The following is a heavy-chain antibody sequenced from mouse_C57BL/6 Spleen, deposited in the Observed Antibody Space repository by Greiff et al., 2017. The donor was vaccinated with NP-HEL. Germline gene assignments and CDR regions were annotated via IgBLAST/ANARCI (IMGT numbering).Heavy chain of an antibody. CDR1: GYTFTSYG. CDR3: ARRDYDYDGDLIDY. J-gene: IGHJ2*01. D-gene: IGHD2-4*01. Sequence: QVQLKESGAELARPGASVKLSCKASGYTFTSYGISWVKQRTGQGLEWIGEIYPRSGNTYYNEKFKGKATLTADKSSSTAYMELRSLTSEDSAVYFCARRDYDYDGDLIDYWGQGTTLTVSS. CDR2: IYPRSGNT. V-gene: IGHV1-81*01.